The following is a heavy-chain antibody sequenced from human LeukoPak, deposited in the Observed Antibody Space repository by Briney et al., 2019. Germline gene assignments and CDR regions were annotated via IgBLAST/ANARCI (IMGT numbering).Heavy chain of an antibody. CDR2: ISSSSTI. Sequence: GGSLRLSCAASGFTFSDYYMNWVPQAPGKGLEWVSSISSSSTIYYADSVKGRFTISRDNAKNSLYLQMNSLRAEDTAVYYCARDLRAGDYWGQGTLVTVSS. CDR1: GFTFSDYY. D-gene: IGHD6-13*01. V-gene: IGHV3-69-1*01. J-gene: IGHJ4*02. CDR3: ARDLRAGDY.